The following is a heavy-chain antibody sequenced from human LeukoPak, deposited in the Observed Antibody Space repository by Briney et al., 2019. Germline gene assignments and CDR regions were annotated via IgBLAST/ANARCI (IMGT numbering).Heavy chain of an antibody. J-gene: IGHJ4*02. CDR3: ARDSPYCSSTSCYQLFDY. CDR1: GFTFSSYS. CDR2: ISSSSYI. V-gene: IGHV3-21*01. Sequence: GGSLRLSCAASGFTFSSYSMNWVRQAPGKGLEWVSSISSSSYIYYADPVKGRFTISRDNAKNSLYLQMNSLRAEDTAVYYCARDSPYCSSTSCYQLFDYWGQGTLVTVSS. D-gene: IGHD2-2*01.